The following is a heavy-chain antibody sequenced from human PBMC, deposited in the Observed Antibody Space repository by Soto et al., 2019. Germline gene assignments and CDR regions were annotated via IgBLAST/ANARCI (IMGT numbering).Heavy chain of an antibody. Sequence: PEGSLRLSCAASGFTLSSYAMSWFRQAPGKGLEWVSAISGSGGSTYYADSVKGRFTISRDTSKNTLYLQMNSLRAEDTAVYYCAKDPTIYTFQYWGQVTLVTLSS. J-gene: IGHJ4*02. CDR2: ISGSGGST. D-gene: IGHD3-3*01. CDR1: GFTLSSYA. CDR3: AKDPTIYTFQY. V-gene: IGHV3-23*01.